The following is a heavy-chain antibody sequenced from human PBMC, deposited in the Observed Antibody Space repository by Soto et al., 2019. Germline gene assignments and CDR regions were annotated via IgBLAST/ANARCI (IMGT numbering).Heavy chain of an antibody. CDR1: GFTFSSYE. D-gene: IGHD5-12*01. CDR3: ARDSPGILWPYYYYGMDV. J-gene: IGHJ6*02. V-gene: IGHV3-48*03. CDR2: ISSSGITI. Sequence: GGSLRLSCAASGFTFSSYEMNWVRQAPGKGLEWVSYISSSGITIYYADSVKGRFTISRDNAKNSLYLQMNSLRAEDTAVYYCARDSPGILWPYYYYGMDVWGQETTV.